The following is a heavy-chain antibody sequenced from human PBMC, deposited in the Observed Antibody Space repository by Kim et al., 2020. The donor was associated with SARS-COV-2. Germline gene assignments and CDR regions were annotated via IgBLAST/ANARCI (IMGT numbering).Heavy chain of an antibody. CDR3: VKDRGSVIRDFDY. CDR2: INNNGDIT. CDR1: GFTFSTHA. D-gene: IGHD3-10*01. J-gene: IGHJ4*02. Sequence: GGSLRLSCSASGFTFSTHAMHWVRQAPGKGLEYVSVINNNGDITVYADSVKGRFTISRDNSKSTLYLQMRNLRPEDTAIYYCVKDRGSVIRDFDYWGQGTLVTVSS. V-gene: IGHV3-64D*09.